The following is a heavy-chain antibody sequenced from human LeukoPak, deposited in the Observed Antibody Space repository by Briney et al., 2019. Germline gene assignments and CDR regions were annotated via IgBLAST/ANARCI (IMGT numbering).Heavy chain of an antibody. J-gene: IGHJ6*03. V-gene: IGHV4-34*01. CDR1: GGSFSGYY. CDR2: INHSGST. CDR3: ARTTEGGYTYDYFYYYYMDV. D-gene: IGHD5-18*01. Sequence: SETLSLTCGVYGGSFSGYYWSWIRQPPGKGLEWIGEINHSGSTNYNPSLKSRVTISVDTSKNQFSLKLSSVTAADTAVYYCARTTEGGYTYDYFYYYYMDVWGKGTTVTISS.